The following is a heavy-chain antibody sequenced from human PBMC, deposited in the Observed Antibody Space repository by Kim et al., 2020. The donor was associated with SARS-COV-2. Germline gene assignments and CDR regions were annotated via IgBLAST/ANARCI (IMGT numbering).Heavy chain of an antibody. V-gene: IGHV3-23*01. J-gene: IGHJ4*02. D-gene: IGHD3-10*01. Sequence: VKGRFTTSRANSKNTLYLQMNSRRAEDTAEYYCAKTLWFGELFRIGGFDYWGQGTLVTVSS. CDR3: AKTLWFGELFRIGGFDY.